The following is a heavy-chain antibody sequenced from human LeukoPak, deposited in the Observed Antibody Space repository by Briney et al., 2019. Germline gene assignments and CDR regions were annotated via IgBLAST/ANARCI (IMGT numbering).Heavy chain of an antibody. CDR1: GVSISSYC. D-gene: IGHD6-13*01. Sequence: SETLSLTCTVSGVSISSYCWCWIRQPPGKGMELIGFIYYSGSTNYYPSLEDRVTISVATSKNQPSRKLRSVTAAETAVYYCARFSVAAAGTGWFEPWGQGTLVTVSA. CDR2: IYYSGST. V-gene: IGHV4-59*01. CDR3: ARFSVAAAGTGWFEP. J-gene: IGHJ5*02.